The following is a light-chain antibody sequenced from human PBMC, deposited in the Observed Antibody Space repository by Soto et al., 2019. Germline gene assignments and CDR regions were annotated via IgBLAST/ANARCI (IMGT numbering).Light chain of an antibody. CDR2: DAS. V-gene: IGKV1-5*01. CDR3: QQYNSDWT. Sequence: IQMPQSPSTLSASVGDRVTITCRASQSISSWLAWYQQKPGKAPKLLIYDASSLESGVPSRFSGRGSGTEFTLTISSLQPDDFATYYCQQYNSDWTCSQGTKG. CDR1: QSISSW. J-gene: IGKJ1*01.